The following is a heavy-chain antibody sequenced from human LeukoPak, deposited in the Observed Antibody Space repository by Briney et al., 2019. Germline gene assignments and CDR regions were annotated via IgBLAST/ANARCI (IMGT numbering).Heavy chain of an antibody. CDR1: GFTFSSYG. J-gene: IGHJ4*02. V-gene: IGHV3-30*18. CDR3: AKDTGYSSGWSGHDY. D-gene: IGHD6-19*01. Sequence: GGSLRLSCAASGFTFSSYGMHWVRQAPGKGLEWVAVISYDGSNKYYADSVKGRSTISRDNSKNTLYLQMNSLRAEDTAVYYCAKDTGYSSGWSGHDYWGQGTLVTVSS. CDR2: ISYDGSNK.